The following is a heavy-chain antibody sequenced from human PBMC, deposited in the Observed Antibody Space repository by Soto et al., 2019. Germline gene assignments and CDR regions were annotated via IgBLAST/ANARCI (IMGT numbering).Heavy chain of an antibody. CDR1: GYTFTSYA. J-gene: IGHJ4*02. Sequence: QVQLVQSGAEVKKPGASVKVSCKASGYTFTSYAISWVRQAPGQGLEWMGWISAYNGNTNYAQKLQGRVTMTTDTSTTTPYMELRSLSSVGTAVYFCAGPVPPAGYWCQGPLVTVSS. V-gene: IGHV1-18*01. CDR3: AGPVPPAGY. CDR2: ISAYNGNT.